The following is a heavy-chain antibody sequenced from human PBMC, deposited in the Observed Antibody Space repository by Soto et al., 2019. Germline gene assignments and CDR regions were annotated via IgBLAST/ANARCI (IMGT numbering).Heavy chain of an antibody. CDR2: ISYDGSNK. CDR3: ARDQYYGDYAGY. CDR1: GFTFSSYA. Sequence: QVQLVESGGGVVQPGRSLRLSCAASGFTFSSYAMQWVRQAPGKGLEWVAVISYDGSNKYYADSVKGRFTISRDNSKNTLYLQMNSLRAEDTAVYYCARDQYYGDYAGYWGQGTLVTVSS. J-gene: IGHJ4*02. V-gene: IGHV3-30-3*01. D-gene: IGHD4-17*01.